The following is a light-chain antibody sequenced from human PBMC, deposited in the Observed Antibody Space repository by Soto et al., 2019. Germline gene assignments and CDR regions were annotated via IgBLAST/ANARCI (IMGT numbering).Light chain of an antibody. CDR2: DAS. Sequence: ETVVTQSPATLSVSPGERATLSCRASQGVSSSLAWYQQTAGQAPRLLIYDASTRATGIPARFSGSGSGTEFTLTISSLQSEDFAIYYCQQYNNWPRTFGQGTRVEI. CDR3: QQYNNWPRT. CDR1: QGVSSS. J-gene: IGKJ1*01. V-gene: IGKV3-15*01.